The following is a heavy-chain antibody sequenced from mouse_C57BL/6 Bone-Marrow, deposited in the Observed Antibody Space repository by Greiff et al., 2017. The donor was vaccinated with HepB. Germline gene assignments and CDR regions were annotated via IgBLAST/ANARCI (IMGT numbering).Heavy chain of an antibody. J-gene: IGHJ3*01. CDR2: ISSGGSYT. CDR3: ARQGGYYGSSYGAY. CDR1: GFTFSSYG. V-gene: IGHV5-6*01. Sequence: EVHLVESGGDLVKPGGSLKLSCAASGFTFSSYGMSWVRQTPDKRLEWVATISSGGSYTYYPDSVKGRFTISRDNAKNTLYLQMSSLKSEDTAMYYCARQGGYYGSSYGAYWGQGTLVTVSA. D-gene: IGHD1-1*01.